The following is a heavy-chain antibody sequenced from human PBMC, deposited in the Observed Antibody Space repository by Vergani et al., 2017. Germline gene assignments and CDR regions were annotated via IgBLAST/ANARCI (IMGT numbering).Heavy chain of an antibody. CDR3: ARDQDLVYCSSTSCYRSYYYDYYGMDV. D-gene: IGHD2-2*01. V-gene: IGHV6-1*01. J-gene: IGHJ6*02. CDR2: TYYRSKWYH. CDR1: GDSVSSNSAA. Sequence: QVQLQQSGPGLVKPSQSLSLTCAISGDSVSSNSAAWNWIRQSPSRGLEWLGRTYYRSKWYHDYAVSVKSRITINPDTSKHQFSLQLNSVTPEDTAVYYCARDQDLVYCSSTSCYRSYYYDYYGMDVWGQGTTVTVSS.